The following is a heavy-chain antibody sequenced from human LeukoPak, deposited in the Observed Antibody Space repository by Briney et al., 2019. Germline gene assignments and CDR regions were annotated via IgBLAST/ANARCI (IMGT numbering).Heavy chain of an antibody. Sequence: GGSLRLSXAASGFTFSSYSMNWVRQAPGKGLEWVASISSSSSYIYYADSVKGRFTISRDNANNSLYLQMNSLRAEDTAVYYCARNYDFWSGYSEKGAFDIWGQGTMVTVSS. CDR2: ISSSSSYI. CDR3: ARNYDFWSGYSEKGAFDI. J-gene: IGHJ3*02. V-gene: IGHV3-21*01. CDR1: GFTFSSYS. D-gene: IGHD3-3*01.